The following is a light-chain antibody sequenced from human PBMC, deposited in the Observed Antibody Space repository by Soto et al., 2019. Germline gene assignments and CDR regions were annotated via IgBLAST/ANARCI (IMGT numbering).Light chain of an antibody. CDR3: AAWDDSLNGVV. V-gene: IGLV1-44*01. CDR1: SSNIGSTT. Sequence: QSVVTQPPPASGTPGQRVTIACSGSSSNIGSTTVKWYQQLPGTAPKLLIYNNNQRPSGVPDRFSGSKSGTSASLAISGLQSEDGADYYCAAWDDSLNGVVFGGGTKLTVL. J-gene: IGLJ3*02. CDR2: NNN.